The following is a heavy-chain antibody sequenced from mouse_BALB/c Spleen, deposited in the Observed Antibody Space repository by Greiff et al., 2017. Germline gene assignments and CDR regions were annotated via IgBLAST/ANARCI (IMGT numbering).Heavy chain of an antibody. Sequence: VQLQQSGAELVKPGASVKLSCTASGFNIKDTYMHWVKQRPEQGLECIGRIDPANGNTKYDPKFQGKATITADTSSNTAYLQLSSLTSEDTAVYYCARGSTMITGGAMDYWGQGTSVTVSS. V-gene: IGHV14-3*02. D-gene: IGHD2-4*01. CDR1: GFNIKDTY. CDR3: ARGSTMITGGAMDY. CDR2: IDPANGNT. J-gene: IGHJ4*01.